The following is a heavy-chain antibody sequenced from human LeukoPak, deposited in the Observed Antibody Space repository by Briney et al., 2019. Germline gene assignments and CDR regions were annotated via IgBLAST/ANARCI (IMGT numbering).Heavy chain of an antibody. D-gene: IGHD3-10*01. V-gene: IGHV4-34*01. CDR3: ARRTITMVRGVSNWFDP. J-gene: IGHJ5*02. CDR1: GGSFSGYY. CDR2: INHSGST. Sequence: SETLSLTCAVYGGSFSGYYWSWIRQPPGKGLEWIGEINHSGSTNYNPSLKSRVTISVDTSKNQFSLKLSSVTAADTAVYYCARRTITMVRGVSNWFDPWGQGALVTVSS.